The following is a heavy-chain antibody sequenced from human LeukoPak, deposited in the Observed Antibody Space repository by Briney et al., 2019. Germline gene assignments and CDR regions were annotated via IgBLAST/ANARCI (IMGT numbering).Heavy chain of an antibody. CDR3: ARVPKYSSGWYYFDY. CDR1: GFTFSSYW. CDR2: IKQDGSEK. Sequence: TGGSLRLSCAASGFTFSSYWMSWVRQAPGKGLEWVANIKQDGSEKYYVDSVKGRFTISRDNAKKSLYLQMNSLRAEDTAVYYCARVPKYSSGWYYFDYWGQGTLVTVSS. J-gene: IGHJ4*02. D-gene: IGHD6-19*01. V-gene: IGHV3-7*03.